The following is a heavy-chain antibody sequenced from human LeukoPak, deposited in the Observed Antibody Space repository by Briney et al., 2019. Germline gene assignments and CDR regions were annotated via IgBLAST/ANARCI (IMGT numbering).Heavy chain of an antibody. CDR1: GFTFSSYA. V-gene: IGHV3-53*01. CDR3: GRDVGP. CDR2: IYSGGTT. J-gene: IGHJ5*02. Sequence: GGSLRLSCAASGFTFSSYAMHWVRQAPGKGLEWVSVIYSGGTTYYANSVKGRFTISRDSSKNTMYLQMNSLRVEDTAMYYCGRDVGPWGQGTLVTVSS.